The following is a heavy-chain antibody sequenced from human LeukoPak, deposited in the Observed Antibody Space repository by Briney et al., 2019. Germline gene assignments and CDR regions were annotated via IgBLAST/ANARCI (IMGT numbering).Heavy chain of an antibody. D-gene: IGHD6-19*01. CDR2: INHSGST. CDR3: ARDRTYSSGWAAFDS. Sequence: SETLSLTCAVSGGSFSGYYWSWIRQPPGKGLEWIGEINHSGSTNYNPSLKSRVTISVDTSKNQFSLKLSSVTAADTAVYYCARDRTYSSGWAAFDSWGQGTLVTVSS. CDR1: GGSFSGYY. V-gene: IGHV4-34*01. J-gene: IGHJ4*02.